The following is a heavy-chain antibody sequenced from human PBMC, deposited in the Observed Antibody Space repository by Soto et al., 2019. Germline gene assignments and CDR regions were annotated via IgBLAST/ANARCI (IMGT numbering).Heavy chain of an antibody. J-gene: IGHJ3*02. CDR2: IKQDGNEK. D-gene: IGHD6-19*01. Sequence: EVQLVESGGGLVQPGGSLRLSCAVSGFTFSDYWMSWVRQAPGKGLEWVANIKQDGNEKYYVDSVKGRFTISRDNAKKSLYRHMNSLRAEDTAVYYCARGLGSSGWYYPGDAFDIWGEGTMVTVSS. V-gene: IGHV3-7*01. CDR1: GFTFSDYW. CDR3: ARGLGSSGWYYPGDAFDI.